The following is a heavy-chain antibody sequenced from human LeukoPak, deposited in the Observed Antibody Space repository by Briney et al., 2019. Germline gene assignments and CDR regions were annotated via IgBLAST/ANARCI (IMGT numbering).Heavy chain of an antibody. V-gene: IGHV3-23*01. J-gene: IGHJ4*02. Sequence: PGGSLRLSCAASGFTFSSYAMSWVRQAPGKGLEWVSAISGSGGSTYYADSVKGRFTISRDNSKNTLYLQMSSLKTEDTAVYYCTTVDCTSCYGFDYWGQGTLVTVSS. CDR3: TTVDCTSCYGFDY. D-gene: IGHD2-2*01. CDR1: GFTFSSYA. CDR2: ISGSGGST.